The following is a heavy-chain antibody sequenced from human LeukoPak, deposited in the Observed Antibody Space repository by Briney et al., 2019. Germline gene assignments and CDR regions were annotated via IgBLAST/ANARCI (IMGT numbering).Heavy chain of an antibody. V-gene: IGHV3-64D*06. D-gene: IGHD3-16*02. J-gene: IGHJ4*02. CDR2: ISNDGGST. CDR3: VKSYFYSYTKIVFGY. CDR1: GFTFNTYS. Sequence: GGSLRLSCSASGFTFNTYSMHWVRQAPGKGLEYVSGISNDGGSTYYADSVKGRIFISRDNSKNTLSLQMNSLRPEDTAAYFCVKSYFYSYTKIVFGYWGQGAVVSVSS.